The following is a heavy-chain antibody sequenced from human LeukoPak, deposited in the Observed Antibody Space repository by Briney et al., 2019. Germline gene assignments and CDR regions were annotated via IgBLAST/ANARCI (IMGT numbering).Heavy chain of an antibody. Sequence: PTGGSLRLSCAASGITFSSYGMSWVRQAPGKGLEWVSSISSTGGTTHYADSVKGRFTISRDNSKNTLYLQMNSLRAEDTAIYYCAKNGDRGAYCTGGTCYPYFYYYMDVWGKGTTVTISS. CDR3: AKNGDRGAYCTGGTCYPYFYYYMDV. V-gene: IGHV3-23*01. D-gene: IGHD2-15*01. CDR2: ISSTGGTT. CDR1: GITFSSYG. J-gene: IGHJ6*03.